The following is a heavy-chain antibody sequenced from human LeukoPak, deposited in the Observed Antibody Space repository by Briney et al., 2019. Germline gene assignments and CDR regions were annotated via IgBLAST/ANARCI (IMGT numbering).Heavy chain of an antibody. CDR2: INPNSGGT. V-gene: IGHV1-2*02. D-gene: IGHD3-3*01. CDR3: ARVDYDFWSGYYAFDI. Sequence: ASAKVSCKASGYTFTGYYMHWVRQAPGQGLEWMGWINPNSGGTNYAQKFQGRVTMTRDTSISTAYMELSRLRSDDTAVYYCARVDYDFWSGYYAFDIWGQGTMVTVSS. J-gene: IGHJ3*02. CDR1: GYTFTGYY.